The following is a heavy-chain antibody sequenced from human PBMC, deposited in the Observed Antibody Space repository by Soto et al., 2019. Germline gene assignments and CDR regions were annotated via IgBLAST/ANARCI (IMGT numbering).Heavy chain of an antibody. J-gene: IGHJ4*02. D-gene: IGHD5-18*01. CDR1: GGTFSSYA. V-gene: IGHV1-69*01. Sequence: QVQLVQSGAEVKKPGSSVKVSCKASGGTFSSYAISWVRQAPGQGLEWMGGIIPIFGTANYAQKFQGRVTSTADESTSTAYMELSSLRSEDTAVDYCAYYGENTAIVVTRAFDYWGQGTLVTVSS. CDR2: IIPIFGTA. CDR3: AYYGENTAIVVTRAFDY.